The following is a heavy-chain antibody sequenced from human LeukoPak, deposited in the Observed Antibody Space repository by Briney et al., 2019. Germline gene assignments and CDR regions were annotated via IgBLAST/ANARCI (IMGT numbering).Heavy chain of an antibody. V-gene: IGHV4-31*03. D-gene: IGHD2-15*01. Sequence: SETLSLTCTVSGGSISSGDYYWSWIRQPPGKGLEWIGYIYYSGSTYYNPSLKSRVTISVDASKNQFSLKLSSVTAADTAVYYCARENKLLPDAFNIWGQGTMVTVSS. CDR1: GGSISSGDYY. J-gene: IGHJ3*02. CDR2: IYYSGST. CDR3: ARENKLLPDAFNI.